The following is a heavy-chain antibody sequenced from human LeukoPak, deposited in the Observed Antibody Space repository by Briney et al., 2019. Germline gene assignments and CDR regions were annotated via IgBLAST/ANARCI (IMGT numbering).Heavy chain of an antibody. J-gene: IGHJ4*02. CDR3: ARDHDYGDSYHPLAQWGNDY. Sequence: PGGSLRLSCAASGFTFSSYAMHWVRQAPGKGLEWVAVISYDGSNKYYADSVKGRFTISRDNSKNTLYLQMNSLRAEDTAVYYCARDHDYGDSYHPLAQWGNDYWGQGTLVTVSS. CDR2: ISYDGSNK. CDR1: GFTFSSYA. D-gene: IGHD4-17*01. V-gene: IGHV3-30*04.